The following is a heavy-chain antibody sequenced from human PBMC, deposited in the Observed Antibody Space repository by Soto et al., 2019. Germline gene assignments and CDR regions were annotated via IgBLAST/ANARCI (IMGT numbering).Heavy chain of an antibody. D-gene: IGHD6-13*01. V-gene: IGHV3-23*01. J-gene: IGHJ4*02. CDR2: ISGSGGST. CDR1: GFTFSSYA. Sequence: EVQLLESGGGLVQPGGSLRLSCAASGFTFSSYAMSWVRQAPGKGLEWVSAISGSGGSTYYADSVKGRFTISRDNSKNTLYLQMNSLRAEDTAVYYCAKVAIYYVIIAAACTPRGYFDYWGQGTLVTGSS. CDR3: AKVAIYYVIIAAACTPRGYFDY.